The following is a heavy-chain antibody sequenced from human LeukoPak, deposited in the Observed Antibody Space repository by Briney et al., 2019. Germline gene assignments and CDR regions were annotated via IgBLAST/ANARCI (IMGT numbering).Heavy chain of an antibody. J-gene: IGHJ3*01. CDR3: ARSSYSSSSSV. V-gene: IGHV3-23*01. D-gene: IGHD6-6*01. Sequence: GGSLRLSCAASGFNFANHAMSWVRQTAGKGLEWVSAISGGGDITYYADSVKGRFTISRDNSKDTLFLQMHSLRPGDTAVYYCARSSYSSSSSVWGQGTMVTVSS. CDR2: ISGGGDIT. CDR1: GFNFANHA.